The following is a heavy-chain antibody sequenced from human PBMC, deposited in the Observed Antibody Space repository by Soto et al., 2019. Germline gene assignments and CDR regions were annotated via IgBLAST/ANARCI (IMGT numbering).Heavy chain of an antibody. V-gene: IGHV3-48*02. Sequence: PGGSLRLSCAASGFTFNSFNMNWVRQAPGKGLEWLSYISSTTNTIYYADSVKGRFTISRDNAKNSLYLQLNSLRDEDTAVYFCARGARGAPSQPLLTDYWGQGTLVTVSS. J-gene: IGHJ4*02. D-gene: IGHD2-21*02. CDR3: ARGARGAPSQPLLTDY. CDR1: GFTFNSFN. CDR2: ISSTTNTI.